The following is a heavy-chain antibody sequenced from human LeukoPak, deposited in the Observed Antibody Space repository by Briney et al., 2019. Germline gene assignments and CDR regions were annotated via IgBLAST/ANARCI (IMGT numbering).Heavy chain of an antibody. CDR2: ISYDGSNK. CDR3: ARERVSHDY. D-gene: IGHD2-8*01. J-gene: IGHJ4*02. Sequence: GGSLRLSCAASGFTCSSYAMHWVPQAPGKGLEWVAVISYDGSNKYYADSVKGRFTISRDNSKNTLYLQMNSLRAEDTAVYYCARERVSHDYWGQGTLVTVSS. V-gene: IGHV3-30*04. CDR1: GFTCSSYA.